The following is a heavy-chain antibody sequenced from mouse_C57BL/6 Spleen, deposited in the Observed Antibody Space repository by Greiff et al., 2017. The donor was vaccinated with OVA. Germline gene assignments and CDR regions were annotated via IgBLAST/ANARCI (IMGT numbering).Heavy chain of an antibody. J-gene: IGHJ3*01. D-gene: IGHD3-2*02. CDR2: IHPNSGST. V-gene: IGHV1-64*01. CDR3: ASDETWFAC. CDR1: GYTFTSYW. Sequence: QVQLQQPGAELVKPGASVKLSCKASGYTFTSYWMHWVKQRPGQGLEWIGMIHPNSGSTNYNEKFKSKTTLAVDKSSSTAYMQLSSLTSEDYAVYYCASDETWFACWGQGTLVTVSA.